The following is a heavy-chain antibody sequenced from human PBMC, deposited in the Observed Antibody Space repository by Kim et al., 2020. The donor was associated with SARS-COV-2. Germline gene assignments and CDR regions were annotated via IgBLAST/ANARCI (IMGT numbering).Heavy chain of an antibody. D-gene: IGHD3-10*01. CDR2: INPNSGGT. V-gene: IGHV1-2*02. Sequence: ASVKVSCKASGYTFTGYYMHWVRQAPGQGLEWMGWINPNSGGTNYAQKFQGRVTMTRDTSISTAYMELSRLRSDDTAVYYCARDRLWFGESVYAYYYGMDVWGQGTTVTVSS. J-gene: IGHJ6*02. CDR3: ARDRLWFGESVYAYYYGMDV. CDR1: GYTFTGYY.